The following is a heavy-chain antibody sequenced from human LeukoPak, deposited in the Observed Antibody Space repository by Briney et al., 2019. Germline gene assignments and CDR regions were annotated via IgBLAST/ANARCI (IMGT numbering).Heavy chain of an antibody. J-gene: IGHJ3*01. CDR3: TRSDGYGLVGI. CDR2: IYSSGST. CDR1: GVSISSGSNY. V-gene: IGHV4-39*07. Sequence: SETLSLTRSVSGVSISSGSNYWGCIRQPPGKTLEWIGSIYSSGSTYYNSSLKRRVIILIDPSKNHFSLTLSSVTAADTAVYYCTRSDGYGLVGIWGQGTMVTVSS. D-gene: IGHD3-10*01.